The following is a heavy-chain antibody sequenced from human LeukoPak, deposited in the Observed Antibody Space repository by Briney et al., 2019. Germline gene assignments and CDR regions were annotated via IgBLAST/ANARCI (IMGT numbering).Heavy chain of an antibody. D-gene: IGHD3-10*01. J-gene: IGHJ4*02. V-gene: IGHV1-24*01. CDR2: FDPEDGET. Sequence: ASVKVSCEVSGYTLTELSMHWVRQAPGKELEWMGGFDPEDGETIYAQKFQGRVTMTEDTSTDTAYMELSSLRSEDTAVYYCATALSGSFGYWGQGTLVTVSS. CDR3: ATALSGSFGY. CDR1: GYTLTELS.